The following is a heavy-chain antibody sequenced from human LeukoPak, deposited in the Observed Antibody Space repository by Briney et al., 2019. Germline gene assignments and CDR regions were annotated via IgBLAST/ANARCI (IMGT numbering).Heavy chain of an antibody. Sequence: SETLSLTCTVSGYSISSGYYWGWIRQPPGKGLEWIGEIHHSAGTNYNPSLRSRVTMSIDKSKDQFSLNLNSVTAADTALYFCAKDLGSNPGYWGLGTVVTVSS. CDR1: GYSISSGYY. V-gene: IGHV4-38-2*02. CDR3: AKDLGSNPGY. D-gene: IGHD2-2*01. CDR2: IHHSAGT. J-gene: IGHJ4*02.